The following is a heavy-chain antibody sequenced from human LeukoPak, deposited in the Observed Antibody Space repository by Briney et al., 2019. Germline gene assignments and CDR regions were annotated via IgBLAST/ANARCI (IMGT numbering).Heavy chain of an antibody. CDR2: IYYTGST. CDR1: GGSISSSSYY. D-gene: IGHD4-23*01. Sequence: PSETLSLTCTVSGGSISSSSYYWGWLRQPPGKGLEWIGSIYYTGSTYYNPSLKSRVTISVDTSKNQFSLKLSSVTAADTAVYYCARQTRNSYYYYYYMDVWGKGTTVTISS. V-gene: IGHV4-39*01. J-gene: IGHJ6*03. CDR3: ARQTRNSYYYYYYMDV.